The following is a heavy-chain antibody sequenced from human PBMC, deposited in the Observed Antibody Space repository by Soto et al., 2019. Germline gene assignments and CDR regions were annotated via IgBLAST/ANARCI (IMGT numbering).Heavy chain of an antibody. CDR1: GGSITKTTYS. J-gene: IGHJ3*02. D-gene: IGHD4-17*01. CDR2: VYHRGRT. V-gene: IGHV4-30-2*01. CDR3: ARADYSDYGDALDI. Sequence: QLQLRESGSGLVKPSQTLSLTCTVSGGSITKTTYSWNWIRQPPGKGLEWIGNVYHRGRTNYNPSLKSRVTISADTSRNEFSLRLDSVTAADTAMYYCARADYSDYGDALDIWGQGTMVTVSS.